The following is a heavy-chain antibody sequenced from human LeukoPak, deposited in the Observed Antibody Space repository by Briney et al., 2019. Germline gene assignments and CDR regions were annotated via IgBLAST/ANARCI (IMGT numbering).Heavy chain of an antibody. V-gene: IGHV3-48*03. J-gene: IGHJ6*02. Sequence: QTWGSLELFCAASGFPLSRLEMNRVRPAPGKGPEWGSYISSRCSTIFHADSVEGRFTISRDNAKYSLYLQMNSLRAEGTAVDYCARDPAHDFWGGYPLGGMAVWGQGTTVTVSS. D-gene: IGHD3-3*01. CDR3: ARDPAHDFWGGYPLGGMAV. CDR2: ISSRCSTI. CDR1: GFPLSRLE.